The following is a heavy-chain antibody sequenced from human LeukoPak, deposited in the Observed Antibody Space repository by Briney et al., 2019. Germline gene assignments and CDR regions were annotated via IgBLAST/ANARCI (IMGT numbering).Heavy chain of an antibody. CDR3: ASSTSADYDYVWGSYRQFDY. J-gene: IGHJ4*02. D-gene: IGHD3-16*02. Sequence: PSETLSLTCTVSGGSISSGSYYWSWIRQPAGKGLEWIGRIYTSGSTNYNPSLKSRVTISVDTSKNQFSLKLSSVTAADTAVYYCASSTSADYDYVWGSYRQFDYWGQGTLVTVSS. V-gene: IGHV4-61*02. CDR2: IYTSGST. CDR1: GGSISSGSYY.